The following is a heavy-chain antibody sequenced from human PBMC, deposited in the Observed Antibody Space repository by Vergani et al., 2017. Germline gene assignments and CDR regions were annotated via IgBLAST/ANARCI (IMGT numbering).Heavy chain of an antibody. D-gene: IGHD2-2*01. Sequence: QVQLQESGPGVVKPSQTLSLTCSVSGYSISRGYYWGWIRQPPGKGLEWIATVFHSGSAYYNPSLRRRVTISVETSKNQFSLRLTTLTAADTAVYYCARHVLYCSSTSCQRPGYFDHWGQGTLVTVSS. CDR1: GYSISRGYY. J-gene: IGHJ4*02. CDR2: VFHSGSA. V-gene: IGHV4-38-2*02. CDR3: ARHVLYCSSTSCQRPGYFDH.